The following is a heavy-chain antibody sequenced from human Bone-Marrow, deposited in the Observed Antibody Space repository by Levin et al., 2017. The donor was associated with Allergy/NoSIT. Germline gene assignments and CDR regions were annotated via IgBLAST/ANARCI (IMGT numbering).Heavy chain of an antibody. V-gene: IGHV1-69*06. CDR2: IIPLFGAT. CDR1: GVTFSSYS. D-gene: IGHD4/OR15-4a*01. Sequence: SVKVSCKASGVTFSSYSISWVRQAPGQGPVWMGTIIPLFGATTYAQKFQDRVTITADKSTHTAYLELSSLSSDDTAVYFCARPEADTVVLPTTTQDAFDIWGQGTLVTVSS. CDR3: ARPEADTVVLPTTTQDAFDI. J-gene: IGHJ3*02.